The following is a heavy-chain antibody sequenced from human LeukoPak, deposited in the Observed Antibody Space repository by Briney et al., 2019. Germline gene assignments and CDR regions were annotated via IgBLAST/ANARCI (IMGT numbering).Heavy chain of an antibody. J-gene: IGHJ4*02. CDR3: ASVGATDYYFDY. CDR1: GYTFTGYY. V-gene: IGHV1-2*02. CDR2: INPNSGDT. Sequence: ASVKVSCKASGYTFTGYYIHWVRQAPGQGLEWMGWINPNSGDTNYAQKLQGRVTMTTDTSTSTAYMELRSLRSDDTAVYYCASVGATDYYFDYWGQGTLVTVSS. D-gene: IGHD1-26*01.